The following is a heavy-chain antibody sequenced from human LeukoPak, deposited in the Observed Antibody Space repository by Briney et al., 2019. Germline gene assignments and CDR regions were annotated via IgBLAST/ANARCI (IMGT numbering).Heavy chain of an antibody. CDR2: ITSSSSYI. D-gene: IGHD4-17*01. CDR3: AKGHDYGDYYFDY. Sequence: SGGSLRLSCAASGFTFTSYNMNWVRQAPGKGLEWVSSITSSSSYIYYADSVKGRFTISRDNAKNSLYLQMDSLRAEHTALYYCAKGHDYGDYYFDYWGQGTLVTVSS. J-gene: IGHJ4*02. V-gene: IGHV3-21*04. CDR1: GFTFTSYN.